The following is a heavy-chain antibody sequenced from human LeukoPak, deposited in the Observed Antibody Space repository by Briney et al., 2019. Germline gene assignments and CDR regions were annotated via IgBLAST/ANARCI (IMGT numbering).Heavy chain of an antibody. J-gene: IGHJ4*02. CDR2: IKGDGTIT. CDR3: AKMSSISSSDDY. Sequence: GGYLRLSCAASGFTFSSYSRNWVRQAPGHGLVWFSSIKGDGTITNYADYVKGRFAISRDNAKNTLYLQRNSLGVEDTAVYFCAKMSSISSSDDYWGQGTLVTVSS. D-gene: IGHD3-3*02. V-gene: IGHV3-74*01. CDR1: GFTFSSYS.